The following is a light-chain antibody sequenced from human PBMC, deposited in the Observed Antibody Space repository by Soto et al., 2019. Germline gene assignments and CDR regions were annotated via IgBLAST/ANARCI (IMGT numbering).Light chain of an antibody. CDR2: GNS. CDR3: QSYDSSLSGSV. V-gene: IGLV1-40*01. J-gene: IGLJ1*01. Sequence: QSALTQPPSASGTPGQRVTISCSGSNSNIGTNSMNWYQQLPGTAPKLLIYGNSNRPSGVPDRFSGSKSGTSASLAITGLQAEDEADYYCQSYDSSLSGSVFGTGTKVTVL. CDR1: NSNIGTNS.